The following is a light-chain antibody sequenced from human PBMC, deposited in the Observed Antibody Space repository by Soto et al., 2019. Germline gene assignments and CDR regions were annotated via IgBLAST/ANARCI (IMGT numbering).Light chain of an antibody. Sequence: DIQMTQSPSSLSASVGDSVTITCRASQSINIYLSWYQQKPGKAPKLLINVASTLQGGVPSRFSGSGSGTEFTLAISRLQPEDSATYYCHQSFSTPHTVGGGTRVDVK. CDR1: QSINIY. CDR2: VAS. CDR3: HQSFSTPHT. V-gene: IGKV1-39*01. J-gene: IGKJ4*01.